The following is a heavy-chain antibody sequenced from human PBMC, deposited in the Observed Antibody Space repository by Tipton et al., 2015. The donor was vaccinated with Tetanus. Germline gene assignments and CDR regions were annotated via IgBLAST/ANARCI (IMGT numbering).Heavy chain of an antibody. CDR1: GGSFSGYY. D-gene: IGHD3-10*01. Sequence: TLSLTCAVYGGSFSGYYWGWIRQPPGKGLEWIASIYFEGSTYYSPSLKSRVIIAVDTAQNLFSLRLTSVTAADTAIYYCARHLYGYWFDPWGQGALVTVSS. V-gene: IGHV4-34*01. CDR2: IYFEGST. J-gene: IGHJ5*02. CDR3: ARHLYGYWFDP.